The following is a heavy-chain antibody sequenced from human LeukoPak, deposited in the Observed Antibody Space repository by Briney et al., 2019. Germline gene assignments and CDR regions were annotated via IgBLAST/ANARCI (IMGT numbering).Heavy chain of an antibody. CDR3: ARGGTGFGESDYYYYGMDV. Sequence: ASVKGSRKASGYTFTSYYMHSVRQAPSQELEWVGIINASGGSKSYAQKFQGRVTMPRDPSTSTVYMEPSSLRSEDTAVYYCARGGTGFGESDYYYYGMDVWGQGTTVTVSS. D-gene: IGHD3-10*01. CDR2: INASGGSK. CDR1: GYTFTSYY. V-gene: IGHV1-46*01. J-gene: IGHJ6*02.